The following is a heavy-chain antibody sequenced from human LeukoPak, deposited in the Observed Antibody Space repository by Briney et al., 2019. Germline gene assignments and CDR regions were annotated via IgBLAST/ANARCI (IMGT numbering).Heavy chain of an antibody. Sequence: SETLSLTCTVSGYSISSGYYWGWIRQPPGKGLEWIGSIYHSGSTYYNPSLKSRVTISVDTSKNQFSLKLSSVTAADTAVYYCAISDCSSTSCYGKFEFDYWGQGTLVTVSS. D-gene: IGHD2-2*01. V-gene: IGHV4-38-2*02. J-gene: IGHJ4*02. CDR3: AISDCSSTSCYGKFEFDY. CDR1: GYSISSGYY. CDR2: IYHSGST.